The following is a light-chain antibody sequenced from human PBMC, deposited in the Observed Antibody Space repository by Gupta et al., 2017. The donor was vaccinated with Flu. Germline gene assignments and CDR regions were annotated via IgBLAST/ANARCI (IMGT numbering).Light chain of an antibody. CDR3: VVYMSSGIWV. J-gene: IGLJ3*02. CDR2: TTN. Sequence: QTVVTHEPSFSVSPGGTVTLTCCLDSGPVSTTNYPSWYQQTPGQAPRTLIYTTNIRSSGVPDRFSGSILGNKAALTITGAQADDESDYYCVVYMSSGIWVFGGGTKLTVL. CDR1: SGPVSTTNY. V-gene: IGLV8-61*01.